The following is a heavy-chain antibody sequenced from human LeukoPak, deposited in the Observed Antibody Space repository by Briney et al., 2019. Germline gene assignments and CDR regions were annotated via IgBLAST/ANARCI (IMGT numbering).Heavy chain of an antibody. V-gene: IGHV3-74*01. CDR2: INSDGSST. Sequence: PGGSLRLSCAASGFTFSSYWMHWVRQAPGKGLVWVSRINSDGSSTTYADSVKGRFTISRDNAKNTLYLQINSLRAEDTAVYYCARGSGWYQDFFDYWGQGALVTVSS. CDR1: GFTFSSYW. D-gene: IGHD6-19*01. J-gene: IGHJ4*02. CDR3: ARGSGWYQDFFDY.